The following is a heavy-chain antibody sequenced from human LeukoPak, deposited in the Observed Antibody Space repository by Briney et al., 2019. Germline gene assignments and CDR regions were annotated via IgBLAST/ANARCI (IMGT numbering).Heavy chain of an antibody. CDR3: ARLEYSSSSDYYYYMDV. V-gene: IGHV3-23*01. CDR2: ISGSGGST. CDR1: GFTFSSYA. Sequence: PGGSLRLSCAASGFTFSSYAMSWVRQAPGKGLEWVSAISGSGGSTYYADSVKGRFTISRDNAKNSLYLQMNSLRAEDTAVYYCARLEYSSSSDYYYYMDVWGKGTTVAVSS. D-gene: IGHD6-6*01. J-gene: IGHJ6*03.